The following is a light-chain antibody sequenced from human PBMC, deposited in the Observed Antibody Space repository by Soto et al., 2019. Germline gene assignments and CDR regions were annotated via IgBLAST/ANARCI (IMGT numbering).Light chain of an antibody. Sequence: IVVTQSPATLSVSPWERATLSCMASQSVRSNLAWYQQQPGQAPRLLIYGAFTRATGIPARFSCSGSGTEFTLNISSLLSEDFAVYYCQQYNNWPPWTFGQGTKVDTK. J-gene: IGKJ1*01. V-gene: IGKV3-15*01. CDR1: QSVRSN. CDR3: QQYNNWPPWT. CDR2: GAF.